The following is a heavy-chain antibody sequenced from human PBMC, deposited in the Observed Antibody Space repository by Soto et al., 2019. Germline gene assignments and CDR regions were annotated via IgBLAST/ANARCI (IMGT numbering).Heavy chain of an antibody. CDR2: ISSSSSYI. CDR1: GFTFSSYS. V-gene: IGHV3-21*01. J-gene: IGHJ3*02. Sequence: GGSLRLSCAASGFTFSSYSMNWVRQAPGKGLEWVSSISSSSSYIYYADSVKGRFTISRDNAKNSLYLQMNSLRAEDTAVYYCARAFVPDENDAFDIWGQGTMVTVSS. CDR3: ARAFVPDENDAFDI.